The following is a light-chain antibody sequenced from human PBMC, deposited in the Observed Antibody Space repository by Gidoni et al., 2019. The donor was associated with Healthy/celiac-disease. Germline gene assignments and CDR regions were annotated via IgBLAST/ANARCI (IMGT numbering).Light chain of an antibody. CDR1: QSVSSRY. CDR3: QQYGISPT. J-gene: IGKJ1*01. CDR2: GAA. Sequence: EIVSMQSPGILSLTPGERDTLSCRASQSVSSRYIAWYQQKPSQAPRLLIYGAASRATGIPDRFSGSGSGTDFTLTISLLAPENFAVYYCQQYGISPTFGQGTKVEIK. V-gene: IGKV3-20*01.